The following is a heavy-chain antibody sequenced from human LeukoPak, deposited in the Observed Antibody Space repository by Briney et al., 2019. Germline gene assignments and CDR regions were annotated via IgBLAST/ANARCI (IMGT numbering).Heavy chain of an antibody. Sequence: SVKVSCKASGGTFSSYAISWVRQAPGQGLEWMGRIIPIFGIANYAQKFQGRVTITADKSTSTAYMELSSLRSEDTAVYYCARDFGGHRSSGWYLWFDPWGQGILVTVSS. CDR3: ARDFGGHRSSGWYLWFDP. V-gene: IGHV1-69*04. J-gene: IGHJ5*02. CDR2: IIPIFGIA. D-gene: IGHD6-19*01. CDR1: GGTFSSYA.